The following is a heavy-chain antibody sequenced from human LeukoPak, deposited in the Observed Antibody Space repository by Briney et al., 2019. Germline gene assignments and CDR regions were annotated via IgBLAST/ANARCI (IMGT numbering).Heavy chain of an antibody. CDR2: ITHSGST. D-gene: IGHD6-19*01. CDR1: GGSFSGHH. Sequence: SETLSLTCGVYGGSFSGHHWNWIRQPPGEGLEWIGEITHSGSTNYNPSLKSRVTISVDTSKKQFSLRLSSVTAADTAVYFCARGVRIAVADPHLDYWGQGTLVTVSS. CDR3: ARGVRIAVADPHLDY. V-gene: IGHV4-34*01. J-gene: IGHJ4*02.